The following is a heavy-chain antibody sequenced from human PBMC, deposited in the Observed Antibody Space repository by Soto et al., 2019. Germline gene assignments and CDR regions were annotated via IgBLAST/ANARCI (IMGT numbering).Heavy chain of an antibody. CDR3: ARSPDSSGYYHYFDY. J-gene: IGHJ4*02. V-gene: IGHV7-4-1*02. CDR2: FNTYTGNP. Sequence: ASVKVSCKASGGTFSSYAISWVRQAPGQGLEWMGWFNTYTGNPTYAQGFTGRFVFSMDTSASTAYLQISSLKAEDMAMYYCARSPDSSGYYHYFDYWGQGTLVTVSS. D-gene: IGHD3-22*01. CDR1: GGTFSSYA.